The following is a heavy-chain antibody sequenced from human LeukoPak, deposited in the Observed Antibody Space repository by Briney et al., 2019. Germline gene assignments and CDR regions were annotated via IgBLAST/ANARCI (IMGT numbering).Heavy chain of an antibody. CDR2: IYYSGST. D-gene: IGHD3-10*01. V-gene: IGHV4-59*08. CDR1: GGFNTHYY. CDR3: ARQGLLWFGEFSNWFDP. Sequence: SETLSLTCSVSGGFNTHYYWSWIRQPPGKGLEWIGYIYYSGSTNYNPSLKSRVTISVDTSKNQFSLKLSSVTAADTAVYYCARQGLLWFGEFSNWFDPWGQGTLVTVSS. J-gene: IGHJ5*02.